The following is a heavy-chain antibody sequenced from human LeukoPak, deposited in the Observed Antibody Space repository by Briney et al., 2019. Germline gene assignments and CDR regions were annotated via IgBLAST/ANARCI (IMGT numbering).Heavy chain of an antibody. Sequence: SETLSLTCTVSGGSISSYYWSWIRQPPGKGLEWIGDIYYSGSTNYNPSLKSRVTISVDTSKNQFSLKLSSVTAADTAVYYCARSGYRYGKNAFDIWGQGTMVTASS. CDR3: ARSGYRYGKNAFDI. V-gene: IGHV4-59*01. D-gene: IGHD5-18*01. J-gene: IGHJ3*02. CDR2: IYYSGST. CDR1: GGSISSYY.